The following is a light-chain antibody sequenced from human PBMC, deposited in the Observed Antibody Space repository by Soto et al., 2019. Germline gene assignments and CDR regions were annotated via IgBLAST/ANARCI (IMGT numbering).Light chain of an antibody. CDR3: YSYSAYTTLWV. CDR2: GVS. V-gene: IGLV2-14*01. Sequence: QSVLTQPASVSGSPGQSITISCTGTASDIGNYNHVSWYQVHPGKAPKLLIYGVSNRPSGVSNRFSGSKSGNAASLTISGLQAEDEADYYCYSYSAYTTLWVFGGGTKLTVL. J-gene: IGLJ3*02. CDR1: ASDIGNYNH.